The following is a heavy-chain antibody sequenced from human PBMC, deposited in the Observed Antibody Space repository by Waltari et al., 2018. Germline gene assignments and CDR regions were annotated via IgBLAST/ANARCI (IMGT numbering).Heavy chain of an antibody. V-gene: IGHV4-59*01. CDR3: ARLAGSGSYRFDP. Sequence: QVQRQESGPGLVRPSETLSLTCPGPGASTSGSYWGWLRQPPGKVLEWIGYIYYSGSTNYNPSLKSRVTIAVDRSKNQFALKLSSVTAADTAVYYCARLAGSGSYRFDPWGQGTLVTVSS. CDR1: GASTSGSY. CDR2: IYYSGST. J-gene: IGHJ5*02. D-gene: IGHD3-10*01.